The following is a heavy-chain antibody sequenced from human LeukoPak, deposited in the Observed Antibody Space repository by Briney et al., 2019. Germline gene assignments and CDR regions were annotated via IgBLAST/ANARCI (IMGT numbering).Heavy chain of an antibody. D-gene: IGHD3-10*01. V-gene: IGHV3-74*01. CDR1: GFTFSSYN. J-gene: IGHJ4*02. CDR3: ARDRGGDFVY. CDR2: IKRDGSSP. Sequence: GGSLRLSCAASGFTFSSYNMDWVRQAPGKGLVWVSRIKRDGSSPSYADSVRGRFTISRDNAKSTLYLQMNSLRAEDTAVYYCARDRGGDFVYWGQGTLVTVSS.